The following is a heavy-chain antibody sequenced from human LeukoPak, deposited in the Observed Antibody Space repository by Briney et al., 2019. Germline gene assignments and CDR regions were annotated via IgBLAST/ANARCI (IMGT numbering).Heavy chain of an antibody. V-gene: IGHV1-18*01. Sequence: GASVKVSCKASGYTFTSYGISRVRQAPGQGLEWMGWISAYNGNTNYAQKLQGRVTMTTDTSTSTAYMELRSLRSDDTAVYYCARAYSSGWPSSRYYYGMDVWGQGTTVTVSS. J-gene: IGHJ6*02. CDR1: GYTFTSYG. CDR3: ARAYSSGWPSSRYYYGMDV. D-gene: IGHD6-19*01. CDR2: ISAYNGNT.